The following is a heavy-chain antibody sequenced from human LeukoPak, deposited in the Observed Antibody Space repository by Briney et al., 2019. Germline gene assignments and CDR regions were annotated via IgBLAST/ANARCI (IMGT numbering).Heavy chain of an antibody. V-gene: IGHV1-3*01. CDR2: INAGNGNT. D-gene: IGHD3-10*01. J-gene: IGHJ6*02. CDR3: ARDDITMVRGVHYYYGMDV. Sequence: ASVKVSCKASGYTFTSYAMHWVRQAPGQRLEWMGWINAGNGNTKYSQKFQGRVTITRDTSASTAYMELSSLRSEDTAVYYCARDDITMVRGVHYYYGMDVWGQGTTVTVSS. CDR1: GYTFTSYA.